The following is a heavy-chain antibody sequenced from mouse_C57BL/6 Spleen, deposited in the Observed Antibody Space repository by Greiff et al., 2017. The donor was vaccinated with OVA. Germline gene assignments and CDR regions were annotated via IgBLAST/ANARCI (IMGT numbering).Heavy chain of an antibody. Sequence: EVQLQQSGGGLVQPGGSLSLSCAASGFTFTDYYMSWVRQPPGKALEWLGFIRNKANGYTTEYSASVKGRFTISRDNSQSILYLQMNALRAEDSATYYCARSPTDYWGQGTSVTVSS. CDR1: GFTFTDYY. CDR2: IRNKANGYTT. J-gene: IGHJ4*01. V-gene: IGHV7-3*01. CDR3: ARSPTDY.